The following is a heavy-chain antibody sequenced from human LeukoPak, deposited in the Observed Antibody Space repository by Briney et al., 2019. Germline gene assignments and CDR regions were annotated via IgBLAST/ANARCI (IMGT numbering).Heavy chain of an antibody. CDR3: ATVGAYRVLRFLEWLGEYGMDV. J-gene: IGHJ6*02. V-gene: IGHV1-24*01. D-gene: IGHD3-3*01. Sequence: VASVKVSCKVSGYTLTELSMHWVRQAPGKGLEWMGGFDPEDGETIYAQKFQGRVTMTEDTSTDTAYMELSSLRSEDTAVYYCATVGAYRVLRFLEWLGEYGMDVWGQGTTVTVSS. CDR2: FDPEDGET. CDR1: GYTLTELS.